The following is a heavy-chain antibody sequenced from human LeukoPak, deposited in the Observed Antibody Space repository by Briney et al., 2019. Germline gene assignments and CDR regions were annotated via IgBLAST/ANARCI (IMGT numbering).Heavy chain of an antibody. CDR2: IFYSWST. CDR1: GASISSYY. D-gene: IGHD5-12*01. Sequence: PSETLSLTCTVSGASISSYYWSCVRQPPGRGLEWVGYIFYSWSTKYNPSLKSRVTIFVDTSKNQFSLKLRSATAADTAVYYCARGREGLSSGYPGMGNYWYFDLWGRGTLVTVSS. V-gene: IGHV4-59*01. CDR3: ARGREGLSSGYPGMGNYWYFDL. J-gene: IGHJ2*01.